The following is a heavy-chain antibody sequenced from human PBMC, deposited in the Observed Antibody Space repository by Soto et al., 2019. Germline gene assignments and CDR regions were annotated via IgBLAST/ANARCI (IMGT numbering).Heavy chain of an antibody. CDR1: GGSFSGYY. CDR3: ARGLKRKGYSSTMPQYYYMDV. Sequence: SETLSLTCAVYGGSFSGYYWSWIRQPPGKGLEWIGEINHSGSTNYNPSLKSRVTISVDTSKNQFSLKLSSVTAADTAVYYCARGLKRKGYSSTMPQYYYMDVWGKGTTVTVSS. J-gene: IGHJ6*03. D-gene: IGHD6-13*01. CDR2: INHSGST. V-gene: IGHV4-34*01.